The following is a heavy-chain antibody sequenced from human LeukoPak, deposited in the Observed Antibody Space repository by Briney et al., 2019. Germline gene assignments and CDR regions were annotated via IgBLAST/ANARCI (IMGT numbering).Heavy chain of an antibody. Sequence: SETLSLTCTVSGGSISSYYWSWIRQPPGKGLEWIGYIYYSGSTNYNPSLKSRVTISVDTSKNQLSLKLSSVTAADTAVYYCASGYSGYDIYFDYWGQGTLVTVSS. J-gene: IGHJ4*02. V-gene: IGHV4-59*01. CDR2: IYYSGST. CDR3: ASGYSGYDIYFDY. CDR1: GGSISSYY. D-gene: IGHD5-12*01.